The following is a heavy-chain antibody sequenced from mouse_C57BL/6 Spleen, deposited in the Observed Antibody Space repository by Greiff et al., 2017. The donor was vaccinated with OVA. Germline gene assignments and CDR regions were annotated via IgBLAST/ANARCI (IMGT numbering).Heavy chain of an antibody. CDR2: ISYDGSN. J-gene: IGHJ3*01. Sequence: EVKLMESGPGLVKPSQSLSLTCSVTGYSITSGYYWNWIRQFPGNKLEWMGYISYDGSNNYNPSLKNRISITRDTSKNQFFLMLNSVTTEDTATXYCARETIVEVFAYWGQGTLVTVSA. CDR1: GYSITSGYY. D-gene: IGHD1-1*01. CDR3: ARETIVEVFAY. V-gene: IGHV3-6*01.